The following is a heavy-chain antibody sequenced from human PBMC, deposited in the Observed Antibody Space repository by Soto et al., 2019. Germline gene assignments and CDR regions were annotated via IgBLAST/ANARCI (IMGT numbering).Heavy chain of an antibody. CDR3: ARGPPFAY. V-gene: IGHV4-4*07. CDR1: GGSISGNC. J-gene: IGHJ4*02. Sequence: SETLSLTCTVSGGSISGNCWSWIRQPAGKGLEWIGRIYSSGDTHYNPSLKSRVTMSVDTSKNQFSLKLTSVTAADTAVYFCARGPPFAYWGQGTLVTVSS. CDR2: IYSSGDT.